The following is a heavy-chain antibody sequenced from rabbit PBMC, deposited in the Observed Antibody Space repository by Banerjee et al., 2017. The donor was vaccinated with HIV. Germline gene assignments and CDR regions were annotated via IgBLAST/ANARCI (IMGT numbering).Heavy chain of an antibody. V-gene: IGHV1S47*01. CDR2: IDPVFGIT. CDR3: ARDGAGGSYFAL. J-gene: IGHJ4*01. CDR1: GFDFSTYS. Sequence: QEQLVESGGGLVQPGGSLKLSCKASGFDFSTYSMSWVRQAPGKGLEWIGYIDPVFGITYYANWVNGRFSISRENAQNTVLLQMTSLTAADTATYFCARDGAGGSYFALWGPGTLVTVS. D-gene: IGHD8-1*01.